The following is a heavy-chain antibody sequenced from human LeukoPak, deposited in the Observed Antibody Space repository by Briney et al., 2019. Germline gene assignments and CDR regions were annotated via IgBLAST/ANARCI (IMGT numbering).Heavy chain of an antibody. Sequence: GGSLRLSCAASVFTFSSYAMSWVGQAPGKGLEWVSAISGSGGSTYYADSVKGRFTISRDNSKNTLYLQMNSLRAEDTAVYYCAKKIEMATISHFDYWGQGTLVTVSS. CDR3: AKKIEMATISHFDY. D-gene: IGHD5-24*01. J-gene: IGHJ4*02. CDR2: ISGSGGST. V-gene: IGHV3-23*01. CDR1: VFTFSSYA.